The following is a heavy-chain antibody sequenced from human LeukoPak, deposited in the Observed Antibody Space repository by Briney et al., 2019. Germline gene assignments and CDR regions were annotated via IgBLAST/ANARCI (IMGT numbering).Heavy chain of an antibody. Sequence: QTLSLTCAISGDSVSGNSATWDWLRQSPSRGLEGLGRTYYRSKWFNDYAVSVKGRITINPDTSKNQFSLHLNSVTPEDTAVYYCGRAEHDWGSDYWGQGTLVTVSS. CDR1: GDSVSGNSAT. CDR3: GRAEHDWGSDY. V-gene: IGHV6-1*01. CDR2: TYYRSKWFN. J-gene: IGHJ4*02. D-gene: IGHD3-9*01.